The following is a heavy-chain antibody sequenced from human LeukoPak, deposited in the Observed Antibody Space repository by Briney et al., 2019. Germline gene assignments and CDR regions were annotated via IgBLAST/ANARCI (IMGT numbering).Heavy chain of an antibody. D-gene: IGHD1-26*01. CDR2: IIPIFGTA. CDR1: GGTFSSYA. CDR3: ASHGATIAVPFDY. J-gene: IGHJ4*02. Sequence: SVNVSCKASGGTFSSYAISWVRQAPGQGLEWMGGIIPIFGTANYAQKFQGRVAITADESTSTAYMELNSLRSEDTAVYYCASHGATIAVPFDYWGQGTLVTVSS. V-gene: IGHV1-69*13.